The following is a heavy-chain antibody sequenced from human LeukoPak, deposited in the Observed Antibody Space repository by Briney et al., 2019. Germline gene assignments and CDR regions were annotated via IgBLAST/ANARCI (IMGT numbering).Heavy chain of an antibody. Sequence: SCKASGGTFSSYAMHWVRQAPGKGLEWVAVISYDGSYKHYADSVKGRFTISRDIPKNTVYLQMNSLTVEDTAVYSCARAQHRGWGFDYWGQGTLVTVSS. CDR3: ARAQHRGWGFDY. V-gene: IGHV3-30*04. CDR2: ISYDGSYK. D-gene: IGHD1-26*01. J-gene: IGHJ4*02. CDR1: GGTFSSYA.